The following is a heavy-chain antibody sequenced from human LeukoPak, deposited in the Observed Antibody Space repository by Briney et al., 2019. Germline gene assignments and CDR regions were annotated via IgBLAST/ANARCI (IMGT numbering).Heavy chain of an antibody. V-gene: IGHV1-18*01. D-gene: IGHD2-2*01. CDR2: ISAYNGNT. CDR3: ATEGCSSTSCPAPLDY. Sequence: ASVKVSCKASGYTFTSYDINWVRQATGQGLEWMGWISAYNGNTNYAQKLQGRVTMTTDTSTSTAYMELRSLRSDDTAVYYCATEGCSSTSCPAPLDYWGQGTLVTVSS. J-gene: IGHJ4*02. CDR1: GYTFTSYD.